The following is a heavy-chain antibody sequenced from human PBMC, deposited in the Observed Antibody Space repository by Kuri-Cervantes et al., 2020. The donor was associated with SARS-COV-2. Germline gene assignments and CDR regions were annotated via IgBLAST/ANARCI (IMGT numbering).Heavy chain of an antibody. CDR2: IYPGDSDT. CDR3: ARKDSSSLDY. Sequence: GGSLRLSCKGSGYSFTSYWIGWVRQMPGKGLEWMGIIYPGDSDTRCSPSFQGQVTISADKSISTAYLQWSSLKASDTAMYYCARKDSSSLDYWGQGTLVTVSS. D-gene: IGHD6-13*01. J-gene: IGHJ4*02. V-gene: IGHV5-51*01. CDR1: GYSFTSYW.